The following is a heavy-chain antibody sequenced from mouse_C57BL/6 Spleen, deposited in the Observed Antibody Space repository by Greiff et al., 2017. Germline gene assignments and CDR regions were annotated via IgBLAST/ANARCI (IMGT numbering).Heavy chain of an antibody. CDR3: ARSLYYYGSSCYYFDY. D-gene: IGHD1-1*01. CDR1: GFSLSTSGMG. V-gene: IGHV8-12*01. CDR2: IYWDDDK. Sequence: QVTLKVSGPGILQPSQTLSLTCSFSGFSLSTSGMGVSWIRQPSGKGLEWLAHIYWDDDKRNNPSLKSRLTISKDTSRNQVYLKITSVDTADTATYYCARSLYYYGSSCYYFDYWGQGTTLTVSS. J-gene: IGHJ2*01.